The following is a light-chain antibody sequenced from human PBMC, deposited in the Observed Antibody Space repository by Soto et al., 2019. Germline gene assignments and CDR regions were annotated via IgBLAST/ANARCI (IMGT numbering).Light chain of an antibody. CDR2: GAS. Sequence: DMQMTQSPSSVSASLGDRVTITCRASQDIHTWLAWYQQKPGQAPKLLIYGASHLQSGVLSRFSGSGSGTDFTLTISSLQSEDFATYYCQQANSFPFTFGPGTKVDVK. CDR1: QDIHTW. CDR3: QQANSFPFT. V-gene: IGKV1-12*01. J-gene: IGKJ3*01.